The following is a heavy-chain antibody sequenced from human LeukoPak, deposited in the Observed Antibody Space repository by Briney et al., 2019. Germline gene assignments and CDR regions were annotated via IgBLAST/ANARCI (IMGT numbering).Heavy chain of an antibody. Sequence: SETLSLICSVSGGSISSYYWSWIREPPGKGLEGIGYIYYSGSTNYNPSLKSRVTISVDTSKNQFSLKLSSVTAADTAVYYCARLVVVVAATRYYYYYYYMDVWGKGTTVTVSS. D-gene: IGHD2-15*01. CDR3: ARLVVVVAATRYYYYYYYMDV. V-gene: IGHV4-59*01. CDR1: GGSISSYY. J-gene: IGHJ6*03. CDR2: IYYSGST.